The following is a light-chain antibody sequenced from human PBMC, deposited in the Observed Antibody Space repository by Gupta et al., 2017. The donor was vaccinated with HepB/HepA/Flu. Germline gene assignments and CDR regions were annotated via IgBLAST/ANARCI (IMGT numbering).Light chain of an antibody. J-gene: IGKJ2*01. CDR1: HDIKTF. CDR3: QQYDHLPYT. CDR2: GAS. V-gene: IGKV1-33*01. Sequence: EIQMTQFPSSLSSSVGDRVTITCQATHDIKTFLNWFQQKTGKAPRILIYGASNLESGVPPRFSGSGSGTQFSLTITNLQPEDVASYVCQQYDHLPYTFGQGT.